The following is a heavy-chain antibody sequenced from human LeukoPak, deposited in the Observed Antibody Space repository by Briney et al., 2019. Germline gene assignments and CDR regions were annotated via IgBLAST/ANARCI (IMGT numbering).Heavy chain of an antibody. V-gene: IGHV5-51*01. D-gene: IGHD2-15*01. CDR2: IYPGDSDT. CDR1: GSNFTSYW. Sequence: GGSLQISGQGSGSNFTSYWIGWGRRVPGKGVEWMGIIYPGDSDTRYSLSFQGQVTISADKSISTAYLQWSSLKASDTAMYYCARHCAGGSCADYWGQGTLVTVSS. J-gene: IGHJ4*02. CDR3: ARHCAGGSCADY.